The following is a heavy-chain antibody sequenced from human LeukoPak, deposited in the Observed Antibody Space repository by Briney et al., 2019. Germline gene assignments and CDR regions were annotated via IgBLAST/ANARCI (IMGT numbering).Heavy chain of an antibody. CDR1: GGSISSYY. J-gene: IGHJ4*02. CDR2: IYYSGST. CDR3: ARTREVGACDY. Sequence: SETLSLTCTVSGGSISSYYWSWIRQPPGKGLEWIGYIYYSGSTNYNPSLKSRVTISVDTSKNQFSLKLSSVTAADTAVYYCARTREVGACDYWGQGTLVTVSS. V-gene: IGHV4-59*01. D-gene: IGHD1-26*01.